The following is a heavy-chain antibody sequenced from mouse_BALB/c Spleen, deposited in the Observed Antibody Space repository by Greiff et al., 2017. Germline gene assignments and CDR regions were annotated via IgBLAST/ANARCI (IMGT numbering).Heavy chain of an antibody. V-gene: IGHV1-9*01. CDR3: AGSEVNTATYAMDY. CDR1: GYTFSSYW. CDR2: ILPGSGST. J-gene: IGHJ4*01. D-gene: IGHD1-2*01. Sequence: QVQLQQSGAELMKPGASVKISCKATGYTFSSYWIEWVKQRPGHGLEWIGEILPGSGSTNYNEKFKGKATFTADTSSNTAYMQLSSLTSEDSAVYYCAGSEVNTATYAMDYWGQGTSVTVSS.